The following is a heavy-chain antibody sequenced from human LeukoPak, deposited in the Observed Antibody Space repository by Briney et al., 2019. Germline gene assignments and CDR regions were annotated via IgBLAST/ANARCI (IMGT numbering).Heavy chain of an antibody. J-gene: IGHJ4*02. Sequence: GESLRLSWEAPKGIFSNYGLNWIRKAPGKGLEWVANTNQDGSQKYYVDSVRGRFTISRDNAEKLFYLQINSLRVEDTAIYYCAAWGSGNYWGQGTLVTVSS. CDR1: KGIFSNYG. CDR3: AAWGSGNY. CDR2: TNQDGSQK. V-gene: IGHV3-7*03. D-gene: IGHD7-27*01.